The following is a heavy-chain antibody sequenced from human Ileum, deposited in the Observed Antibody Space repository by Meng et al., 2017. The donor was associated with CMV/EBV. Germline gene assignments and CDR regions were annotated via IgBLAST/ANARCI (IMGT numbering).Heavy chain of an antibody. V-gene: IGHV3-7*03. CDR3: ARANYCGSTSCYAFDL. D-gene: IGHD2-2*01. J-gene: IGHJ3*01. CDR2: TNEDGSDK. Sequence: GESLKISCAASGSSFSNSWMIWVRRAPGKGLEWVAKTNEDGSDKYYVDSVKGRFTIFRDNAKNSLYLQMNALRAEDTALYHCARANYCGSTSCYAFDLWGQGTMVTVSS. CDR1: GSSFSNSW.